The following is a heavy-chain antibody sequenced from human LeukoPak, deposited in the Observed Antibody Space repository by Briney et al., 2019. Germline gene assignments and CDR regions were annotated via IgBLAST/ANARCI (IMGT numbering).Heavy chain of an antibody. V-gene: IGHV1-2*02. J-gene: IGHJ4*02. CDR2: INPNSGGT. D-gene: IGHD3-3*01. Sequence: ASVKVSCKASGYTFTGYYMHWVRQAPGQGLEWMGWINPNSGGTNYAQKFQGRVTMTRDTSISTAYMELSSLRSEDTAVYYCATDPNYDFWYWGQGTLVTVSS. CDR1: GYTFTGYY. CDR3: ATDPNYDFWY.